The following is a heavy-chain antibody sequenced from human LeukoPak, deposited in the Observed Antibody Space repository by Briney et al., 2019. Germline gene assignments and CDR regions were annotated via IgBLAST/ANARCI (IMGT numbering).Heavy chain of an antibody. CDR3: AKFIPKSYTMVRGVIDY. V-gene: IGHV3-23*01. Sequence: PGGSLRLSCAASGFTFSSYAMSWVRQAPGKGLEWVSAISGSGGSTYYADSVKGRFTISRDNSKNTLYLQMNSPRAEDTAVYYCAKFIPKSYTMVRGVIDYWGQGTLVTVSS. D-gene: IGHD3-10*01. CDR1: GFTFSSYA. CDR2: ISGSGGST. J-gene: IGHJ4*02.